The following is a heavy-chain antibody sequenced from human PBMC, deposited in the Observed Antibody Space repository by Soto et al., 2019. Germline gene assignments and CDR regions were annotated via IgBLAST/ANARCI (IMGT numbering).Heavy chain of an antibody. CDR2: IKQDGSEK. Sequence: EVQLVESGGGLVQPGGSLRLSCAASGFTFSTYWMKWVRQAPGKGLEWVANIKQDGSEKYYVDSVKGRFTISRDNAKNSLYLQMNSLRAEDTAVYYCARDRGYCSGGTCYSVLYYWGQGILVTVSS. V-gene: IGHV3-7*01. CDR1: GFTFSTYW. J-gene: IGHJ4*02. CDR3: ARDRGYCSGGTCYSVLYY. D-gene: IGHD2-15*01.